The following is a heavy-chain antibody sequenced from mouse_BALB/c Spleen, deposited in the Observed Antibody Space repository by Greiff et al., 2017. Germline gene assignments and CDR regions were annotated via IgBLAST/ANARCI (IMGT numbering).Heavy chain of an antibody. Sequence: EVQLQESGPGLVKPSQSLSLTCTVTGYSITSDYAWNWIRQFPGNKLEWMGYISYSGSTSYNPSLKSRISITRDTSKNQFFLQLNSVTTEDTATYYCARGGLYWYFDVWGAGTTVTVSS. CDR2: ISYSGST. CDR3: ARGGLYWYFDV. V-gene: IGHV3-2*02. J-gene: IGHJ1*01. CDR1: GYSITSDYA.